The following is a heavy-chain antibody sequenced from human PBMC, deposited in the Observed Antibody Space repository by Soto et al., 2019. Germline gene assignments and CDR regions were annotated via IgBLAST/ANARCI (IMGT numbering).Heavy chain of an antibody. CDR2: ISYDGSNK. CDR3: ARPDYGSGSYPDC. CDR1: GFTFSSYA. Sequence: QVQLVESGGGVVQPGRSLRLSCAASGFTFSSYAMQWVRQAPGKGLEWVAVISYDGSNKYYADSVKGRFTISRDNSKNTLYLQMNSLRAEDTAVYYCARPDYGSGSYPDCWGQGTLVTVSS. J-gene: IGHJ4*02. V-gene: IGHV3-30-3*01. D-gene: IGHD3-10*01.